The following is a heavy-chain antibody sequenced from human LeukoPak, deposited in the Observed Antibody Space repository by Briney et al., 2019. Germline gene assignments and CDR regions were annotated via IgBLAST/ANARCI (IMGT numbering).Heavy chain of an antibody. V-gene: IGHV4-59*01. D-gene: IGHD3-10*01. CDR2: IYYSGST. CDR3: ARSELLWFGGVNSGFDY. J-gene: IGHJ4*02. CDR1: GGSFSSYY. Sequence: SETLSLTCTVSGGSFSSYYWSWIRQPPGKGLEWIGYIYYSGSTNYNPSLKSRVTISLDTSKNQFSLKLSSVTTADTAVYYCARSELLWFGGVNSGFDYWGQGTLVTVSS.